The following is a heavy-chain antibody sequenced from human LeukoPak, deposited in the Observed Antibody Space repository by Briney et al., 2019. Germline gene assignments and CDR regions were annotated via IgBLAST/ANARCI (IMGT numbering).Heavy chain of an antibody. J-gene: IGHJ4*02. CDR1: GFTFSSYA. D-gene: IGHD5-12*01. CDR3: ARGGGYSGYDRVDY. V-gene: IGHV3-30-3*01. Sequence: PLGSPRVSCAASGFTFSSYAMHWVRQAPGKGLEWVAVISYDGSNKYYADSVKGRLTISRDNSKNTLYLQMNSLRAEGTAVYYCARGGGYSGYDRVDYWGQRTLGSASS. CDR2: ISYDGSNK.